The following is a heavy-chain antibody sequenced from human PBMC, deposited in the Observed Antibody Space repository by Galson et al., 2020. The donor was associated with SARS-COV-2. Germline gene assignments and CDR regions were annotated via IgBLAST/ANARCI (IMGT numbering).Heavy chain of an antibody. J-gene: IGHJ4*02. CDR3: ARGMTVADTNIY. D-gene: IGHD6-19*01. CDR2: VNDDGTNT. Sequence: GESLKISCAASGFTFSSYVMRWVRQAPGRGLECVSAVNDDGTNTYYLDSVTGRFTISRDNSNNRLYLQMNSLRAEDTAIYYCARGMTVADTNIYWGQGALVTVSS. CDR1: GFTFSSYV. V-gene: IGHV3-23*01.